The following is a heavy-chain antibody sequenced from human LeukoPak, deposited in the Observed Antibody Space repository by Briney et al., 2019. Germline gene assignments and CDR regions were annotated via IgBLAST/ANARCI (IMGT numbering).Heavy chain of an antibody. CDR3: AKDQGYGSGRYYFDY. CDR2: ISGSGGST. D-gene: IGHD3-10*01. V-gene: IGHV3-23*01. Sequence: GGSLRLSCAASGFTFSTYWMSWVRQAPGKGLEWVSAISGSGGSTYYADSVKGRFTISRDNSKNTLYLQMNSLRAEDTAVYYCAKDQGYGSGRYYFDYWGQGTLVTVSS. J-gene: IGHJ4*02. CDR1: GFTFSTYW.